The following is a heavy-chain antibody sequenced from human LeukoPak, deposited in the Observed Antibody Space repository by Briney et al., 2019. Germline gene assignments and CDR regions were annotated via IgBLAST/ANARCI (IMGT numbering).Heavy chain of an antibody. V-gene: IGHV3-53*01. CDR2: ISNDGRT. CDR3: AGDKTTGGYYEFDY. D-gene: IGHD1-26*01. Sequence: PGGSLRLSCAASGFSVGSNYMSWVRQAPGKGLEGVSVISNDGRTYYADPVKGRFTISRDNSKNTVSLQMDSLRAEDAAIYYCAGDKTTGGYYEFDYWGQGTLVTVSP. CDR1: GFSVGSNY. J-gene: IGHJ4*02.